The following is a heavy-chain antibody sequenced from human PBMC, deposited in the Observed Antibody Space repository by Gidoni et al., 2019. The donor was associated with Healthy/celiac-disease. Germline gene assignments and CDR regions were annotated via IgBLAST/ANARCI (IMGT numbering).Heavy chain of an antibody. CDR2: INAGNGNT. V-gene: IGHV1-3*01. Sequence: QVQLVQSGAEVKKPGASVKVSCKASGYTFTSYAMHWVRQAPGQRLEWMGWINAGNGNTKYSQKFQGRVTITRDTSASTAYMELSSLRSEDTAVYYCARGGSGSPKYYGMDVWGQGTTVTVSS. D-gene: IGHD3-10*01. CDR3: ARGGSGSPKYYGMDV. CDR1: GYTFTSYA. J-gene: IGHJ6*02.